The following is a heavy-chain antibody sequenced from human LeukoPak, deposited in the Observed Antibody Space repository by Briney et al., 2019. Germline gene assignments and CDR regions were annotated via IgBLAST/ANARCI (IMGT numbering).Heavy chain of an antibody. V-gene: IGHV1-46*01. Sequence: ASVKVSCKASGYTFTSYYMHWMRQAPGQEPEWMGIINPRGGSTDYSQKFQDRVTMSSDTSTSTVYMELSSLRSEDTAVYFCARVGVTAATADYWGQGTLVTVSS. CDR2: INPRGGST. D-gene: IGHD6-25*01. CDR3: ARVGVTAATADY. CDR1: GYTFTSYY. J-gene: IGHJ4*02.